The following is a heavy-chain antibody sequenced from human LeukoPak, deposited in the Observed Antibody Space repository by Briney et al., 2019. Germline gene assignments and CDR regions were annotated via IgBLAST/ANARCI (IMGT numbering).Heavy chain of an antibody. Sequence: GGSLRLSCAASGFTFSSYGMHWVRQAPGKGLEWVAFIRYDGSNKYYADSVKGRFTISRDNSKNTLYLQMNSLRAEDTAVYYCAKDSVPSYGGNLHYYMDVWGKGTTVTISS. CDR2: IRYDGSNK. J-gene: IGHJ6*03. CDR1: GFTFSSYG. D-gene: IGHD4-23*01. V-gene: IGHV3-30*02. CDR3: AKDSVPSYGGNLHYYMDV.